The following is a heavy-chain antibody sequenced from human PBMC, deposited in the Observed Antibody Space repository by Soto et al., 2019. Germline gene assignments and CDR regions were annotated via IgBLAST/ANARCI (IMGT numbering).Heavy chain of an antibody. D-gene: IGHD3-16*01. Sequence: QVQLQESGPGLVKPSQTLSLSCSVSGVSITTSGHYWNWVRQRPGRGLEWIGYIDSSGTTYYNPSLKTRLAMSVEPSTNQISLKLSSVTAADTALYFCALGMFMDVWGRGTPVIVSS. J-gene: IGHJ6*03. CDR3: ALGMFMDV. CDR2: IDSSGTT. CDR1: GVSITTSGHY. V-gene: IGHV4-31*03.